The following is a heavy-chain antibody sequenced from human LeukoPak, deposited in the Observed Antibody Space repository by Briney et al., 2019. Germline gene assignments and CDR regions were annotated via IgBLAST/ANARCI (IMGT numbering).Heavy chain of an antibody. CDR1: GGSFSGYY. Sequence: PSETLSLTCAVYGGSFSGYYWSWIRQHPGKGLEWIGEINHSGSTNYNPSLKSRVTISVDTSRNQFSLKLSSVTAADTAVYYCARERAARGRPFDYWGQGTLVTVSS. CDR2: INHSGST. D-gene: IGHD5-12*01. CDR3: ARERAARGRPFDY. J-gene: IGHJ4*02. V-gene: IGHV4-34*01.